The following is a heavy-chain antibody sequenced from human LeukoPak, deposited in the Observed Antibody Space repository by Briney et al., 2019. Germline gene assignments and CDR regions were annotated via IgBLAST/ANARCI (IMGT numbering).Heavy chain of an antibody. J-gene: IGHJ4*02. V-gene: IGHV3-33*01. Sequence: GGSLRLSCAASGFTFSSYGMHWVRQAPGKGLEWVAVIWYDGSNKYYADSVKGQFTISRDNSKNTLYLQMNSLRAEDTAVYYCARSQYYYDSSGYFVFDYWGQGTLVTVSS. CDR1: GFTFSSYG. CDR3: ARSQYYYDSSGYFVFDY. CDR2: IWYDGSNK. D-gene: IGHD3-22*01.